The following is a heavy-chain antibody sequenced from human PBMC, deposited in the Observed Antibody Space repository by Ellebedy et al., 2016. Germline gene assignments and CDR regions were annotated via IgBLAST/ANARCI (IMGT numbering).Heavy chain of an antibody. Sequence: SETLSLXCTVSGYSISSGYYWGWIRQPPGKGLEWIGSIYHSGSTYYNPSLKSRVTISVDTSKNQFSLKLSSVTAADTAVYYCARIFTDAFDIWGQGTMVTVSS. J-gene: IGHJ3*02. CDR2: IYHSGST. CDR3: ARIFTDAFDI. CDR1: GYSISSGYY. D-gene: IGHD3-3*01. V-gene: IGHV4-38-2*02.